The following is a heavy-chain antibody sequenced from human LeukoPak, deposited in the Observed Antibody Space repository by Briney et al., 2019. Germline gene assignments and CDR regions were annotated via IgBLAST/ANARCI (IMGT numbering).Heavy chain of an antibody. J-gene: IGHJ4*02. V-gene: IGHV3-7*03. CDR1: GLTFSSYW. Sequence: PGGSLRLSCVASGLTFSSYWMSWVRQAPGKGLEWVANIKQDGGEKYYVDSVKGRFTISRDNAKSSLYLQMHSLRGEDTALYYCVKGIAVAEIWGQGIQVTVSS. CDR3: VKGIAVAEI. CDR2: IKQDGGEK. D-gene: IGHD6-19*01.